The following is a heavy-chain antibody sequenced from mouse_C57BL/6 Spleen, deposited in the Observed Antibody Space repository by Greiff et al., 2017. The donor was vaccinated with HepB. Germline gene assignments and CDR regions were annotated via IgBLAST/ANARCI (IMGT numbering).Heavy chain of an antibody. J-gene: IGHJ1*03. Sequence: EVKLQESGPGLVKPSQSLSLTCSVTGYSITSGYYWNWIRQFPGNKLEWMGYISYDGSNNYNPSLKNRISITRDTSKNQFFLKLNSVTTEDTATYYCAREDGSTNWYFDVWGTGTTVTVSS. CDR2: ISYDGSN. CDR1: GYSITSGYY. D-gene: IGHD1-1*01. CDR3: AREDGSTNWYFDV. V-gene: IGHV3-6*01.